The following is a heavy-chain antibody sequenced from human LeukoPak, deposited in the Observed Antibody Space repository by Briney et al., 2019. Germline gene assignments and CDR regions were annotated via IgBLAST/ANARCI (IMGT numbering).Heavy chain of an antibody. D-gene: IGHD6-13*01. Sequence: SETLSLTCTASGGSISSYYWSWIRQPPGKGLEWIGYIYYSGSTNYNPSLMSGVTISVDASKNQFSLKLSSVTAADTAVYYCAREIQGWVAFAIAAAGKGGYYYYYMDVWGKGTTVTVSS. CDR2: IYYSGST. V-gene: IGHV4-59*01. J-gene: IGHJ6*03. CDR3: AREIQGWVAFAIAAAGKGGYYYYYMDV. CDR1: GGSISSYY.